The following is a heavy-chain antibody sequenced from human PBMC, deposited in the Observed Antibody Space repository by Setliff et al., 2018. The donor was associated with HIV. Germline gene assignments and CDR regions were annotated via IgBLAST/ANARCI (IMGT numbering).Heavy chain of an antibody. V-gene: IGHV3-48*01. Sequence: PGESLKISCAASGFTFSSYSMNWVRQSPGKGLEWVSYIRSGSGTVYYADSVRGRFTMSRDNAKNSLYLQMNSLRAEDTAVYYCARDWPGHGFDIWGQGTMVTVSS. CDR2: IRSGSGTV. D-gene: IGHD7-27*01. CDR3: ARDWPGHGFDI. J-gene: IGHJ3*02. CDR1: GFTFSSYS.